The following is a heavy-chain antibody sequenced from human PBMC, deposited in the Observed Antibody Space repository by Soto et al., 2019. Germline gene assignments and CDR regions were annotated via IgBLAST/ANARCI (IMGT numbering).Heavy chain of an antibody. CDR3: ARIPGIVVAGTLPVYYDY. V-gene: IGHV4-59*02. D-gene: IGHD6-19*01. CDR2: IHFSGNT. CDR1: GGSASNYY. J-gene: IGHJ4*02. Sequence: SETLSLTCTVSGGSASNYYWSWIRQSPEKGLEWIAYIHFSGNTNYNPSLKSRVTMTRDTSISTAYMELTRVRSDDTAVYYCARIPGIVVAGTLPVYYDYWGQGTQVTVSS.